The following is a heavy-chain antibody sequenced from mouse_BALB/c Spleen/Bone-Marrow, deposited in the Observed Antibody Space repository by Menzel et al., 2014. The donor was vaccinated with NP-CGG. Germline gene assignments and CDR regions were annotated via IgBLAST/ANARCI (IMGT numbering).Heavy chain of an antibody. J-gene: IGHJ2*01. CDR3: ARSGSSSGYFDY. Sequence: VHLVESGGGLVQPGGSRKLSCAASGFTFSSFGMHWVRQAPEKGLEWFAYISSGSSTIYYADTVMGRFTISRDNPKNTLFLQMTSLRSEDTAMYYCARSGSSSGYFDYWGQGTTLTVSS. CDR2: ISSGSSTI. D-gene: IGHD1-1*01. CDR1: GFTFSSFG. V-gene: IGHV5-17*02.